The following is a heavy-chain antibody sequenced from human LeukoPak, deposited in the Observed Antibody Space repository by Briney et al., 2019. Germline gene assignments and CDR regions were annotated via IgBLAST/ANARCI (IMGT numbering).Heavy chain of an antibody. CDR3: ARVGRGYSFNVYYFDY. Sequence: GGSLRLSCATSGFTFNDHYLDWVRQAPGKGLEWVSGIRGDGVTTYYADSVKGRFTISRDNSKNTLYLQMNSLRAEDTAVYYCARVGRGYSFNVYYFDYWGQGTLVTVSS. D-gene: IGHD5-18*01. V-gene: IGHV3-23*01. CDR1: GFTFNDHY. J-gene: IGHJ4*02. CDR2: IRGDGVTT.